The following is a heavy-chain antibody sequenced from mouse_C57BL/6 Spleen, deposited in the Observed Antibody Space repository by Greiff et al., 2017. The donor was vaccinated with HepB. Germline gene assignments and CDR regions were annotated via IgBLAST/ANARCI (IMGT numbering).Heavy chain of an antibody. CDR1: GYTFTSYW. V-gene: IGHV1-7*01. Sequence: QVQLKQSGAELAKPGASVKLSCKASGYTFTSYWMHWVKQRPGQGLEWIGYINPSSGYTKYNQKFKDKATLTADKYSSTTYMQLSSLTSEDSAVYYCALYDGYYWYFDVWGTGTTVTVSS. CDR3: ALYDGYYWYFDV. CDR2: INPSSGYT. D-gene: IGHD2-3*01. J-gene: IGHJ1*03.